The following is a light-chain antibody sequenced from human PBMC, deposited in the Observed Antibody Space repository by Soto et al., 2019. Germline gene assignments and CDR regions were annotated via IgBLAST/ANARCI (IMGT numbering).Light chain of an antibody. CDR1: QSCSSY. J-gene: IGKJ4*01. Sequence: EIVRTQSPGTLSLSPGERATLSCRASQSCSSYLAWYQQKPGQAPRLLMYGASSRATGTPDRFSGSGSGTDFTLTISRLEPEDCAVYYCQQYGSSTLTFGGGTKVDIK. CDR2: GAS. CDR3: QQYGSSTLT. V-gene: IGKV3-20*01.